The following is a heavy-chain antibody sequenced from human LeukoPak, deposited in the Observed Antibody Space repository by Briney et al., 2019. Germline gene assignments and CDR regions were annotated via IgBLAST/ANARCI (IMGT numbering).Heavy chain of an antibody. J-gene: IGHJ4*02. V-gene: IGHV4-39*07. CDR2: VYYTGAS. Sequence: PSETLSLTCTVSGGSISSSSYYWGWIRQPPGKGLEWIGSVYYTGASHYNPSLKSRVTISIDTSKNHFSLNLTSVTAADTAVYYCARGAPPQNWGQGALVTVSS. CDR3: ARGAPPQN. CDR1: GGSISSSSYY.